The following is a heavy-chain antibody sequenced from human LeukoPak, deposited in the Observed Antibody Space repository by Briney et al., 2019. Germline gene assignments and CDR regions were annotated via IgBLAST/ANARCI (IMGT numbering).Heavy chain of an antibody. Sequence: SETLSLTCTVSGGSISSYYWSWIRQPPGKGLEWIGYIYYSGSTNYNPSLKSRVTTSVDTSKNQFSLKLSSVTAADTAVYNCASGRYCSGGSCYGIPNYWGQGTLVTVSS. J-gene: IGHJ4*02. CDR1: GGSISSYY. V-gene: IGHV4-59*08. D-gene: IGHD2-15*01. CDR3: ASGRYCSGGSCYGIPNY. CDR2: IYYSGST.